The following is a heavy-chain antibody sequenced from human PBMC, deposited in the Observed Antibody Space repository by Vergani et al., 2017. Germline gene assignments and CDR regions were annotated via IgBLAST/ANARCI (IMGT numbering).Heavy chain of an antibody. Sequence: QVQLVESGGGVVQPGRSLRLSCAASGFTFDHYGMHWVRQAPGKGLEWVAVTWYDGNNKQYADSVKGRFTISRDNSKSTMYLQMNSLRDEDTGVYYCARDLRLLYNRFDPWGQGTLVTVYS. CDR2: TWYDGNNK. D-gene: IGHD1-14*01. CDR1: GFTFDHYG. CDR3: ARDLRLLYNRFDP. V-gene: IGHV3-33*01. J-gene: IGHJ5*02.